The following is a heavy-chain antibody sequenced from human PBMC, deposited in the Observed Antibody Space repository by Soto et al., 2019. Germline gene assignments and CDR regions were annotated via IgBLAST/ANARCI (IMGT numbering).Heavy chain of an antibody. J-gene: IGHJ3*02. Sequence: SVKVSCKASGGTFSSYAISWVRQAPGQGLEWMGGIIPIFGTANYAQKFQGRVTMTADASTSTAYMELRSLRSEDTAVYYCARATRWCSGGSCWAFDIWGQGTMVTVSS. D-gene: IGHD2-15*01. V-gene: IGHV1-69*13. CDR2: IIPIFGTA. CDR1: GGTFSSYA. CDR3: ARATRWCSGGSCWAFDI.